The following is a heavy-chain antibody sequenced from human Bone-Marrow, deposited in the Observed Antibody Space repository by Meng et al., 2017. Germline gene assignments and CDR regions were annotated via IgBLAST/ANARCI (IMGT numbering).Heavy chain of an antibody. CDR2: TYYRSQWQS. CDR1: GDSVSGNRAL. J-gene: IGHJ4*02. V-gene: IGHV6-1*01. Sequence: QVQLSRSGPRLVKPSQTLSLTCAISGDSVSGNRALWHWVRQSPSRGLEWLGHTYYRSQWQSHYGASVKSRISIYADTSRNQFSLILNSVTPEDMAVYYCASWYGESWGQGTLVTVSS. D-gene: IGHD3-10*01. CDR3: ASWYGES.